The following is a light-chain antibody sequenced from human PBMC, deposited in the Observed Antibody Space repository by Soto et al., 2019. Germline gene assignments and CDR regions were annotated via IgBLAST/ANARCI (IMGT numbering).Light chain of an antibody. CDR2: DVT. CDR3: CSYAGTYTYV. Sequence: QSALTQPRSVSGSPGQSVTISCTGTSSDIGAYKSVSWYQQYPGKAPKYLIYDVTKRPSGVPDRFSGSKSGNTASLTISGLQAEDEADYYCCSYAGTYTYVFGTGTKVTVL. J-gene: IGLJ1*01. CDR1: SSDIGAYKS. V-gene: IGLV2-11*01.